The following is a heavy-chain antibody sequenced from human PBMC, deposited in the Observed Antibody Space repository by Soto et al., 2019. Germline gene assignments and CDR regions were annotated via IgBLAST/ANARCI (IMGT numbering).Heavy chain of an antibody. V-gene: IGHV3-23*01. CDR1: GFTFSSYA. D-gene: IGHD3-22*01. CDR2: ISGSGGST. J-gene: IGHJ4*02. Sequence: GGSLRLSCAASGFTFSSYAMSWVRQAPGKGLEWVSAISGSGGSTYYADSVKGRFTISRDNSKNTLYLQMNSLRAEDTAVYYCAKDLAKNSGPDSSLDYWGQGTLVTVSS. CDR3: AKDLAKNSGPDSSLDY.